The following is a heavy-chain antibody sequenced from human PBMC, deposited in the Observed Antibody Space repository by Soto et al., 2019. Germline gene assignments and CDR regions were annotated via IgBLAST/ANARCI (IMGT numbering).Heavy chain of an antibody. V-gene: IGHV4-30-2*01. CDR2: IYHGVST. CDR1: GASVDSGGYS. CDR3: VRSGCSSTACHTDWFDP. Sequence: QLQLQESGSGLVKPSQTLSLTCAVSGASVDSGGYSWSWIRQPPGKGLEWIGSIYHGVSTDYNPSLKSRVTVSVDSSKTLFSLSLSSVTATDAAVYFCVRSGCSSTACHTDWFDPWGPGTLVTVSS. J-gene: IGHJ5*02. D-gene: IGHD2-2*01.